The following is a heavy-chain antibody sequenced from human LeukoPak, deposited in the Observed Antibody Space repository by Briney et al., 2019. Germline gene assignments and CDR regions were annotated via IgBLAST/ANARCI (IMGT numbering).Heavy chain of an antibody. Sequence: PSETLSLTCTVSGGSIRSSSYYWGWIRQPPGRGLEWIGYIYYSGSTNYSLSLKSRVTISVDTSKNQFSLNLGSVTAADTAVYYCARAKDGYNYYFDYWGQGTLVAVSS. CDR1: GGSIRSSSYY. CDR2: IYYSGST. CDR3: ARAKDGYNYYFDY. V-gene: IGHV4-61*05. D-gene: IGHD5-24*01. J-gene: IGHJ4*02.